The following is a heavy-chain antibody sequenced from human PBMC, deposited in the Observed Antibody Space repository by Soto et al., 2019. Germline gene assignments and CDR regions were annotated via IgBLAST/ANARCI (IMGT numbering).Heavy chain of an antibody. CDR2: MSYDGGIQ. J-gene: IGHJ4*02. D-gene: IGHD3-3*01. V-gene: IGHV3-30*18. CDR1: GFTFSSYG. Sequence: GGSLRLSCAASGFTFSSYGMHWVRQAPGKGLEWVAVMSYDGGIQYYADSVKGRFTISRDNSKNTVYLQMNSLRAEDTAVYYCAKEFWSGPFDYWGQGTLVTVSS. CDR3: AKEFWSGPFDY.